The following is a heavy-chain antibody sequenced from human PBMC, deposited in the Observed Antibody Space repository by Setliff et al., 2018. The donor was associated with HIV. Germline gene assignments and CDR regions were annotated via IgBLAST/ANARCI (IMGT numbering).Heavy chain of an antibody. CDR1: GYSISSGYY. D-gene: IGHD3-3*01. V-gene: IGHV4-38-2*01. Sequence: KPSETLSLTCVVSGYSISSGYYWAWIRQPPGKGLEWIGSIYHTGDTYYNPSLKSRVTMSVDTSQNRFSLKLSSVTAADTAVYFCARGGFWRRGYYFDYWGQGTLVTVSS. J-gene: IGHJ4*02. CDR3: ARGGFWRRGYYFDY. CDR2: IYHTGDT.